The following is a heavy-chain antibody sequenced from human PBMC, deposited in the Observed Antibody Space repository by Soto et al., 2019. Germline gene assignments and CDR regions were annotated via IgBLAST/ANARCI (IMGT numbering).Heavy chain of an antibody. J-gene: IGHJ6*03. CDR2: ISGSGGST. V-gene: IGHV3-23*01. CDR3: AKGRYCSSTSRLPTIGSNYYYYYMDV. Sequence: GGSLRLSCAASGFTFSSYAMSWVRQAPGKGLEWVSAISGSGGSTYYADSVKGRFTISRDNSKNTLYLQMNSLRAEDTAVYYCAKGRYCSSTSRLPTIGSNYYYYYMDVWGKGTTVTVSS. D-gene: IGHD2-2*01. CDR1: GFTFSSYA.